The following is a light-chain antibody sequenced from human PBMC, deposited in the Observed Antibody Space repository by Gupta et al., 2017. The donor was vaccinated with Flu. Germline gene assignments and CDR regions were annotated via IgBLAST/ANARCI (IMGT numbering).Light chain of an antibody. J-gene: IGKJ1*01. CDR2: GAS. Sequence: EIVLTQSPGTLSLSPGERATLSCRASQSVSSSYLAWYQQKPGQAPRLLIYGASSWATGIPDRFSGSGSLTDFTLPISRLEPEDFAVYYCQQYGSSTWTFGQGTKVEIK. CDR1: QSVSSSY. CDR3: QQYGSSTWT. V-gene: IGKV3-20*01.